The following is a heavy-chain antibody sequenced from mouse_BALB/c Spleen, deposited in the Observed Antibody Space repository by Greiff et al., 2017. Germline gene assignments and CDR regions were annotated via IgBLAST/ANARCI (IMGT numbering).Heavy chain of an antibody. J-gene: IGHJ2*01. V-gene: IGHV3-2*02. Sequence: EVKVEESGPGLVKPSQSLSLTCTVTGYSITSDYAWNWIRQFPGNKLEWMGYISYSGSTSYNPSLKSRISITRDTSKNQFFLQLNSVTTEDTATYYCARPDYWGQGTTLTVSS. CDR3: ARPDY. CDR2: ISYSGST. CDR1: GYSITSDYA.